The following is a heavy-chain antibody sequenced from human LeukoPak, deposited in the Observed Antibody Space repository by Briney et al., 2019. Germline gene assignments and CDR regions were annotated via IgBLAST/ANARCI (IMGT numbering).Heavy chain of an antibody. CDR2: IWYDGSNK. Sequence: PGRSLRLSCAASGFTFSSYGMHWVRQAPGKGLEWVAVIWYDGSNKYYADSVKGRFTISRDNSKNTLYLQMNSLRVEDTAVYYCAKNGAAAGTRWFDPWGQGTLVTVSS. CDR3: AKNGAAAGTRWFDP. V-gene: IGHV3-33*06. D-gene: IGHD6-13*01. CDR1: GFTFSSYG. J-gene: IGHJ5*02.